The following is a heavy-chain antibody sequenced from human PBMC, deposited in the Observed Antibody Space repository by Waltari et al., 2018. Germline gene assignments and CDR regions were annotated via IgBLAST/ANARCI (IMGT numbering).Heavy chain of an antibody. D-gene: IGHD6-19*01. CDR1: GGTFSSYA. CDR3: ATLTGGLAVAGSQYYYGMDV. V-gene: IGHV1-69*14. CDR2: IIPIFGTA. Sequence: QVQLVQSGAEVKKPGSSVKVSCKASGGTFSSYAISWVRQATGQGLEWIGRIIPIFGTANYAQKFQGRVTITAYKSTSTAYMELSSLRSEDTAVYYCATLTGGLAVAGSQYYYGMDVWGQGTTVTVSS. J-gene: IGHJ6*02.